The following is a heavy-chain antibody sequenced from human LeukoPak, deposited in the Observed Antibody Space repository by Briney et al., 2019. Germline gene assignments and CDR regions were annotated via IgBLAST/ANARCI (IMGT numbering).Heavy chain of an antibody. CDR2: INHSGST. CDR3: ARRSHLAVAEFDY. J-gene: IGHJ4*02. Sequence: SETLSLTCAVYGGSFSGYYWSWIRQPPGKGLEWIGEINHSGSTNYNPSLKSRVTISVDTSKNQFSLKLSSVTAADTAVYYCARRSHLAVAEFDYWGQGTLVTVSS. D-gene: IGHD6-19*01. V-gene: IGHV4-34*01. CDR1: GGSFSGYY.